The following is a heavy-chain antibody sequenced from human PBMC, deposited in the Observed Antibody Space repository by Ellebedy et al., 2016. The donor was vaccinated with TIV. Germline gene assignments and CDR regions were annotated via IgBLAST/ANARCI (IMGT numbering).Heavy chain of an antibody. J-gene: IGHJ6*02. CDR1: GYTFTSHG. V-gene: IGHV1-8*02. Sequence: AASVKVSCKASGYTFTSHGIRWVRQAPGQGLEWMGWMNPNSGNTGYAQKFQGRVTMTRNTSISTAYMELRSLRSDDTAVYYCAREGVVVARGMDVWGQGTTVTVSS. D-gene: IGHD2-15*01. CDR3: AREGVVVARGMDV. CDR2: MNPNSGNT.